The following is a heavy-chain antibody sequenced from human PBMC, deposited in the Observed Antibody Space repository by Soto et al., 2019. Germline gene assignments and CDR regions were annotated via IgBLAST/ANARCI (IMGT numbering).Heavy chain of an antibody. V-gene: IGHV1-3*01. CDR2: INAGNGNT. D-gene: IGHD5-18*01. Sequence: ASVKVSCKASGYTFTSYAMHWVRQAPGQRLEWMGWINAGNGNTKYSQKFQGRVTITRVTSASTAYMELSSLRSEDTAVYYCAREGDTAMGLGAFDIWGQGTMVTVSS. CDR3: AREGDTAMGLGAFDI. CDR1: GYTFTSYA. J-gene: IGHJ3*02.